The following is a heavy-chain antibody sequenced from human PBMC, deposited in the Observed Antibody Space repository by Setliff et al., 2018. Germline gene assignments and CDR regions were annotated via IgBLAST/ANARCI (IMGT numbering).Heavy chain of an antibody. CDR2: INTNTGDP. V-gene: IGHV7-4-1*02. CDR3: ARGSRFGTIVYKGDYYMDV. J-gene: IGHJ6*03. CDR1: GYTFTNYA. Sequence: ASVKVSCKASGYTFTNYAMTWMRQAPGQGLEYMGWINTNTGDPIYAQGFTGRFVFSLDTPVSTAYLQISSLKSEDTAVYYCARGSRFGTIVYKGDYYMDVWGKGTTVTVSS. D-gene: IGHD3-10*01.